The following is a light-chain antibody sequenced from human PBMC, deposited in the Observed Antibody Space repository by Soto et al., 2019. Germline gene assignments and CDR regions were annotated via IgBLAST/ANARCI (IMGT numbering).Light chain of an antibody. CDR1: SSDVGGYNY. Sequence: QSALTQPRSVSRSPGQSVTISCTGTSSDVGGYNYVSWYQQHPGKAPKLMIYDVSKRPSGVPDRFSGSKSGNTASLTISGLQAEDEAGYYCCSYAGSYTYVFASETKAAVL. J-gene: IGLJ1*01. CDR2: DVS. V-gene: IGLV2-11*01. CDR3: CSYAGSYTYV.